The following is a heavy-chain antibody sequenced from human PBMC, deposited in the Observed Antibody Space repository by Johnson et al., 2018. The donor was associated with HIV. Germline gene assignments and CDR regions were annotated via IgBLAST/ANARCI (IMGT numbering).Heavy chain of an antibody. J-gene: IGHJ3*02. CDR1: GFIFSDYY. CDR3: ARRALHYDVLTDYPVAANAFDI. V-gene: IGHV3-11*04. Sequence: QEKLVESGGGVVRPGGSLRLSCAASGFIFSDYYMSWIRQAPGKGLEWVSYISSSGTIIYYVDSVKGRFTISRDNAKNSLYLQMNSLTAADTAVYYCARRALHYDVLTDYPVAANAFDIWGQGTMVTVSS. CDR2: ISSSGTII. D-gene: IGHD3-9*01.